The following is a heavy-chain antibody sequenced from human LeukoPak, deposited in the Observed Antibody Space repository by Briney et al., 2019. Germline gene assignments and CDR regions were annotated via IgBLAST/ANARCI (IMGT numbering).Heavy chain of an antibody. J-gene: IGHJ2*01. D-gene: IGHD4-17*01. V-gene: IGHV3-48*01. CDR1: GFTFSSYS. Sequence: GGSLRLSCAASGFTFSSYSMNWVRQAPGKGLEWVSYISSSSSTIYYADSVKGRFTISRDNSKSTLYMQMNNLRADDTAIYYCAKDRSFYGAPWYFDLWGRGTLVTVSS. CDR3: AKDRSFYGAPWYFDL. CDR2: ISSSSSTI.